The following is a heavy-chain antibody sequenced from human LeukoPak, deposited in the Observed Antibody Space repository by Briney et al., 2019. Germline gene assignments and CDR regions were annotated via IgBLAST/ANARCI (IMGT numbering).Heavy chain of an antibody. V-gene: IGHV5-10-1*01. Sequence: RPGGSLRLSCKGSGYSFTSYWISWVRQMPGKGLEWMGRIDPSDSYTNYSPSFQGHVTISADKSISTAYLQWSSLKASDTAMYYCARPMVRGAPYYYGMDVWGQGTTVTVSS. J-gene: IGHJ6*02. CDR3: ARPMVRGAPYYYGMDV. CDR2: IDPSDSYT. D-gene: IGHD3-10*01. CDR1: GYSFTSYW.